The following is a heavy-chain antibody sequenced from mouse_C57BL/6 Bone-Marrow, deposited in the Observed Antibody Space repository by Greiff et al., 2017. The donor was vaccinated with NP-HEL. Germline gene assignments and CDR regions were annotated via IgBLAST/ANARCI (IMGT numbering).Heavy chain of an antibody. J-gene: IGHJ2*01. CDR1: GFTFSSYA. D-gene: IGHD1-1*01. CDR2: ISDGGSYT. CDR3: ARDQLSRTNFDY. V-gene: IGHV5-4*01. Sequence: DVKLVESGGGLVKPGGSLKLSCAASGFTFSSYAMSWVRQTPEKRLEWVATISDGGSYTYYPDNVKGRFTISRDNAKNNLYLQMSQLKSEDTAMYYCARDQLSRTNFDYWGQGTTLTVSS.